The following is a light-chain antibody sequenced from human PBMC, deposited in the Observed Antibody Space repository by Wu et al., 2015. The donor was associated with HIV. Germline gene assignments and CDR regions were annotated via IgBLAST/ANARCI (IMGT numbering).Light chain of an antibody. CDR1: QSVSSY. CDR2: GAS. CDR3: QQYNNWPPYS. V-gene: IGKV3-15*01. Sequence: EIVMTQSPATLSVSPGEGVTLSCRASQSVSSYLAWYQQTPGQAPRLLIYGASTRATGVPARFSGSGSGTQFTLTIINVQSADSAVYYCQQYNNWPPYSFGQGQSWRSN. J-gene: IGKJ2*03.